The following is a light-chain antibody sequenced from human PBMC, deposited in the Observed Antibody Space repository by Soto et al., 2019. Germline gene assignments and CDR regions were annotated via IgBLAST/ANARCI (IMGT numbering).Light chain of an antibody. CDR2: AAS. J-gene: IGKJ1*01. Sequence: DIQMTQSPSSLSASEGDRVSITCRASQGIKNLLAWYQQKPGQLPRLLIFAASTLQSGVPSRFSGSGSGTDFTLTISSLQPEDAATYYCQKYFSAPPTFGQGTNVEI. CDR3: QKYFSAPPT. CDR1: QGIKNL. V-gene: IGKV1-27*01.